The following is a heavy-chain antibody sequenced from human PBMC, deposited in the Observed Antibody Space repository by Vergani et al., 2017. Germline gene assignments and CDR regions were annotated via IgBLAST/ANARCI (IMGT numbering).Heavy chain of an antibody. CDR2: INPNSGGT. J-gene: IGHJ6*03. D-gene: IGHD6-6*01. Sequence: QVQLVQSGAEVKKPGASVKVSCKASGYTFTGYYMHWVRQAPGQGLEWMGWINPNSGGTNYAQKFQGRVTMTRDTSISTAYMELSRLRSDDTAVYYCARVHESIEYSISSGDYYYYYMDVWGKGTTVTVSS. CDR1: GYTFTGYY. CDR3: ARVHESIEYSISSGDYYYYYMDV. V-gene: IGHV1-2*02.